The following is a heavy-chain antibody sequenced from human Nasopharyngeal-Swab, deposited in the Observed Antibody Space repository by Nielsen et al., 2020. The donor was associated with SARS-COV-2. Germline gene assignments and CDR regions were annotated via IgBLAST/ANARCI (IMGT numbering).Heavy chain of an antibody. CDR2: ISGSGGST. CDR3: AKDQGVLLWFGELILDAFDI. CDR1: GFTFSSYA. J-gene: IGHJ3*02. Sequence: GESLKISRAASGFTFSSYAMSWVRQAPGKGLEWVSAISGSGGSTYYADSVKGRFTISRDNSKNTLYLQMNSLRAEDTAVYYCAKDQGVLLWFGELILDAFDIWGQGTMVTVSS. D-gene: IGHD3-10*01. V-gene: IGHV3-23*01.